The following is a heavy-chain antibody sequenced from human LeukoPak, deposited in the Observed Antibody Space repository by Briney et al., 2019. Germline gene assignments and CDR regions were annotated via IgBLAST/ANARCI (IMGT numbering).Heavy chain of an antibody. V-gene: IGHV4-39*07. CDR2: IYYSGST. Sequence: PSETLSLTCTVSGGSISAYYWGWIRQPPGKGLEWIGSIYYSGSTYYNPSLKSRVTISVDTSKNQFSLKLSSVTAADTAVYYCARDDYYGSGSSKPLDYWGQGTLVTVSS. CDR1: GGSISAYY. J-gene: IGHJ4*02. CDR3: ARDDYYGSGSSKPLDY. D-gene: IGHD3-10*01.